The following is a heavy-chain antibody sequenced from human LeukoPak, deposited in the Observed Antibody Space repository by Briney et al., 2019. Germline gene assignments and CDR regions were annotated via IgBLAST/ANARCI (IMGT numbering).Heavy chain of an antibody. CDR2: IYYSGDT. CDR1: GGSISSGAYY. CDR3: ARAPRDTNSWYYFDY. Sequence: SETLSLTCTVSGGSISSGAYYWSWIRQHPGEGLEWSGYIYYSGDTYYNPSLKSRVTISVDTSKNQFSLKLSSVTAADTAVYYCARAPRDTNSWYYFDYWGQGTLVSVSS. J-gene: IGHJ4*02. D-gene: IGHD5-18*01. V-gene: IGHV4-31*02.